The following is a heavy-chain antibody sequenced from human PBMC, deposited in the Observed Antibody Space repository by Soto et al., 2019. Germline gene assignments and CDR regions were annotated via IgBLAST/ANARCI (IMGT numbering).Heavy chain of an antibody. CDR3: ARDRSNSPDYFGY. V-gene: IGHV4-30-4*01. CDR2: IYYSGST. J-gene: IGHJ4*02. CDR1: GGSISSDDYY. D-gene: IGHD6-6*01. Sequence: ASETLSLTCTVSGGSISSDDYYWSWIRQPPGKGLEWIGYIYYSGSTSYNPSLKSRLTISLDTSKNQFSLKLSSVSAADTAVYYCARDRSNSPDYFGYWGQGTLVTVSS.